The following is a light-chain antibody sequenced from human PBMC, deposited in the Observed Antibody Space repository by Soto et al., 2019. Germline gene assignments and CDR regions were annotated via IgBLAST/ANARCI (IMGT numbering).Light chain of an antibody. CDR3: QAYDSSLSGYV. Sequence: QSVLTQPPSVSGAPGQRVTISCTGSSSNIGAGYNVHWYQQLPGTAPKLLIYANSNRPSGVPDRFSGSKSGTSASLAITGLQPEDEADYYCQAYDSSLSGYVFGTGPKLTVL. CDR1: SSNIGAGYN. CDR2: ANS. V-gene: IGLV1-40*01. J-gene: IGLJ1*01.